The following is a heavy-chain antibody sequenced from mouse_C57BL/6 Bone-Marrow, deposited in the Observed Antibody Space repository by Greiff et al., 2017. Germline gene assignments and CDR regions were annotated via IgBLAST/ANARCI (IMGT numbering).Heavy chain of an antibody. V-gene: IGHV1-50*01. CDR1: GYTFTSYW. D-gene: IGHD3-2*02. CDR3: ARETAQAYFDY. Sequence: QVQLQQPGAELVKPGASVKLSCKASGYTFTSYWMQWVKQRPGQGLEWIGEIDPSDSYTNYNQKFKGKATLTVDTSSSPAYMQLSSLTSEDSAVYYCARETAQAYFDYWGQGTTLTVSS. CDR2: IDPSDSYT. J-gene: IGHJ2*01.